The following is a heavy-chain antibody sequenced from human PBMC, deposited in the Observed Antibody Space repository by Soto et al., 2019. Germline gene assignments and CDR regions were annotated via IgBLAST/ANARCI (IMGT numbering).Heavy chain of an antibody. J-gene: IGHJ4*02. CDR3: AKDPTMIVVGYYFDY. CDR2: ISYDGSNK. CDR1: GFTFSSYW. Sequence: VGSLRLPCAASGFTFSSYWMHWVRQAPGKGLEWVAVISYDGSNKYYADSVKGRFTISRDNSKNTLYLQMNSLRAEDTAVYYCAKDPTMIVVGYYFDYWGQGTLVTVSS. D-gene: IGHD3-22*01. V-gene: IGHV3-30*18.